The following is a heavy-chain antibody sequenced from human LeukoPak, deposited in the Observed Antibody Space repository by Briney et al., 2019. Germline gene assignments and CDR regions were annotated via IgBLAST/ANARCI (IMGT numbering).Heavy chain of an antibody. CDR2: ISGSGTVT. CDR1: GFTFSNHA. Sequence: GGSLRLSCAASGFTFSNHAMNWVRQAPGKGLEWVSIISGSGTVTCYADSVKGRFTISRDNSKNTLYLQMNSLRAEDTAVYYCARANYDSSGYYSRTLYYYYYGMDVWGQGTTVTVSS. J-gene: IGHJ6*02. V-gene: IGHV3-23*01. CDR3: ARANYDSSGYYSRTLYYYYYGMDV. D-gene: IGHD3-22*01.